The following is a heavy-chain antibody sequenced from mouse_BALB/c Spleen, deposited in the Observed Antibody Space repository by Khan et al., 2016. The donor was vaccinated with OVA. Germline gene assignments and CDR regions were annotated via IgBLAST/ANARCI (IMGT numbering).Heavy chain of an antibody. J-gene: IGHJ3*01. V-gene: IGHV1S137*01. CDR2: ISTYYGDV. Sequence: VQLQQSGAELVRPGVSVKISCKGSGYTFTDFTIHWVKQSHALSLEWIGVISTYYGDVTYNQKFKGKATMTVDKSSSTTYMELARLTSEDSAIYYGTGGAGGSRFAYWGQGTLVTVSA. CDR1: GYTFTDFT. CDR3: TGGAGGSRFAY.